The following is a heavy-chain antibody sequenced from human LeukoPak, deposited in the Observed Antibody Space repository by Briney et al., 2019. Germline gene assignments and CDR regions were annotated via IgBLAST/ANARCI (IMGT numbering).Heavy chain of an antibody. CDR3: AKGYGSGSYNSFDY. CDR1: GFTFSSYA. J-gene: IGHJ4*02. Sequence: GGSLRLPCAASGFTFSSYAMSWVRQAPGKGLEWVSAISGSGGSTYYADSVKGRFTISRDNSKNTLYLQMNSLRAEDTAVYYCAKGYGSGSYNSFDYWGQGTLVTVSS. V-gene: IGHV3-23*01. CDR2: ISGSGGST. D-gene: IGHD3-10*01.